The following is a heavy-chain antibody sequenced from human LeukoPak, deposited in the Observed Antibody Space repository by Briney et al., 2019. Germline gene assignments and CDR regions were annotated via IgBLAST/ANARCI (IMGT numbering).Heavy chain of an antibody. CDR2: ISSSGSTI. Sequence: GGSLRLSCAASGFTFSSYEMNWVRQAPGKGLEWVSYISSSGSTIYYADSVKGRFTISRDNAKNSLYLQMNSLRVEDTAVYYCARDPRTVRIWGQGTLVAVSS. J-gene: IGHJ4*02. CDR1: GFTFSSYE. D-gene: IGHD1-1*01. CDR3: ARDPRTVRI. V-gene: IGHV3-48*03.